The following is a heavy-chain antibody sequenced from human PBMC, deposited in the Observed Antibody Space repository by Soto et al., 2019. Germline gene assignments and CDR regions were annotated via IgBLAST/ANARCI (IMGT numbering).Heavy chain of an antibody. D-gene: IGHD3-16*01. J-gene: IGHJ4*02. CDR2: IYNSGST. CDR3: ARTEYEKIGHDY. CDR1: GASISTDY. Sequence: SETLSLTCTVSGASISTDYWSWIRQPPGKRLEWIGYIYNSGSTTQNPSLKSRVSISVDTSRNQFSLGLRSVTAADTAVYYCARTEYEKIGHDYWGPGILVTVSS. V-gene: IGHV4-59*01.